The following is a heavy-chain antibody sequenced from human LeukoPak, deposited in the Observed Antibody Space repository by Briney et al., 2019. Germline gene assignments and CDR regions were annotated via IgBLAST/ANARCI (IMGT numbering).Heavy chain of an antibody. Sequence: GGSLRLSCAASGFTFNSYSMNWVRQAPEKGLEWVSSISSGSSYIFYADSVKGRFTISRDNAKNSLYLQMNSLRAEDTAVYYCARQVGVDDAFDIWGQGTMVTISS. V-gene: IGHV3-21*01. J-gene: IGHJ3*02. D-gene: IGHD1-26*01. CDR1: GFTFNSYS. CDR2: ISSGSSYI. CDR3: ARQVGVDDAFDI.